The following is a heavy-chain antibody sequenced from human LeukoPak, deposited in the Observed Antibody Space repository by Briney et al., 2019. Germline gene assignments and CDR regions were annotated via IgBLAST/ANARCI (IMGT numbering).Heavy chain of an antibody. J-gene: IGHJ6*04. CDR1: GFTFSSYS. CDR3: ARDLVVPATIISHYCYYGMDV. D-gene: IGHD2-2*01. Sequence: PGGSLRLSCAASGFTFSSYSMNWVRQAPGKGLEWVSSISSSSSYIYYADSVKGRFTISRDNAKNSLYLQMNSLRAEDTAVYYCARDLVVPATIISHYCYYGMDVWGKGTTVTVSS. V-gene: IGHV3-21*01. CDR2: ISSSSSYI.